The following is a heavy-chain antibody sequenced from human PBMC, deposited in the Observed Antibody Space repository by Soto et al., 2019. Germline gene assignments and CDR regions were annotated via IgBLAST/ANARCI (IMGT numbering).Heavy chain of an antibody. CDR2: IIPIFGTA. Sequence: QVQLVQSGAEVKKPGSSVKVSCKASGGTFSSYAISWVRQAPGQGLEWMGGIIPIFGTANYAQKFQGRVTITADESTSTAYMELSSLRSEDTAVYYCARDGYCISTSCYRYNWFDPWGQGTLVTVSS. J-gene: IGHJ5*02. CDR1: GGTFSSYA. V-gene: IGHV1-69*12. CDR3: ARDGYCISTSCYRYNWFDP. D-gene: IGHD2-2*03.